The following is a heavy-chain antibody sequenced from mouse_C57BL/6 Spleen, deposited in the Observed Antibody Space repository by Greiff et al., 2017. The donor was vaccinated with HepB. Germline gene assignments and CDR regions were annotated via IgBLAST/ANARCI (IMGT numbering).Heavy chain of an antibody. CDR3: ARRDDGYFWYFDV. Sequence: EVHLVESGGGLVQPGGSLKLSCAASGFTFSDYYMYWVRQTPEKRLEWVAYLSNGGGSTYYPDTVKGRFTISRDNAKNTLYLQMSRLKSEDTAMYYCARRDDGYFWYFDVWGTGTTVTVSS. CDR2: LSNGGGST. V-gene: IGHV5-12*01. D-gene: IGHD2-3*01. J-gene: IGHJ1*03. CDR1: GFTFSDYY.